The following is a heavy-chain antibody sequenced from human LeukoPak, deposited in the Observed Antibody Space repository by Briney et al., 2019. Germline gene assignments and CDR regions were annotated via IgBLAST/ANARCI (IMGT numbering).Heavy chain of an antibody. CDR1: GFTFDDYS. J-gene: IGHJ4*02. V-gene: IGHV3-9*01. Sequence: GGSLRHSCAASGFTFDDYSIHWVRQAPGQGVEWVSGISWNSGSIGFAASVQGRCTISRDNAKNSLYLQMNSRTAEDTALYYGAKGQEGGFDYWGQGTLVTVSS. CDR3: AKGQEGGFDY. D-gene: IGHD3-16*01. CDR2: ISWNSGSI.